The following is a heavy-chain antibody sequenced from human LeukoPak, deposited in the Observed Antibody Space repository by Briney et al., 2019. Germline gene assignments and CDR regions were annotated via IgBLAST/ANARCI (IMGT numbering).Heavy chain of an antibody. CDR3: NIAAVGDAFDI. CDR1: GYTLTSYG. V-gene: IGHV1-18*01. Sequence: ASVKVSCKASGYTLTSYGISWVRQAPGQGIEWMGWLSAYSGNTNYAQKFQDRVTMTTDTSTSTAYMELRSLRSDDTAVYYCNIAAVGDAFDIWGQGTMVTVSS. J-gene: IGHJ3*02. CDR2: LSAYSGNT. D-gene: IGHD6-13*01.